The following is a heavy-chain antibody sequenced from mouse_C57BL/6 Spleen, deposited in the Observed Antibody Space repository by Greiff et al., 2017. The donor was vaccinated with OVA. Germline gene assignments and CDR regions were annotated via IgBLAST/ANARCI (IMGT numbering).Heavy chain of an antibody. V-gene: IGHV1-61*01. D-gene: IGHD2-4*01. CDR2: IYPSDSET. J-gene: IGHJ3*01. Sequence: QVQLQQPGSELVRPGSSVKLSCKASGYTFTSYWMDWVKQRPGQGLEWIGNIYPSDSETHYNQKFKDKATLTVDKSSSTAYMQLSSLTSEDSAVYYCARGDGLRRGFAYWGQGTLVTVSA. CDR1: GYTFTSYW. CDR3: ARGDGLRRGFAY.